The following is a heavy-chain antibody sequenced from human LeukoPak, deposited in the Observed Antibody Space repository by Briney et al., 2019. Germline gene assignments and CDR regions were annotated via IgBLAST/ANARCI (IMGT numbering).Heavy chain of an antibody. V-gene: IGHV3-23*01. Sequence: PGGSLRLSCAASGLTHSSHSMSWVPQARGKGLEWVSAISGSGGSTYYADSVKGRFTISRHNSKNTLHLQMNSLGAEDTAVYYCAKGAAAAGERLYYYYGMDVWGRGTTVTVSS. D-gene: IGHD6-13*01. CDR1: GLTHSSHS. J-gene: IGHJ6*04. CDR2: ISGSGGST. CDR3: AKGAAAAGERLYYYYGMDV.